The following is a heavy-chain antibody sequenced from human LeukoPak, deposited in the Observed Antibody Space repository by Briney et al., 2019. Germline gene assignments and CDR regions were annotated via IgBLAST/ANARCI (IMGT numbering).Heavy chain of an antibody. Sequence: GGSLRLSCAASGFTFSSYGMSWVRQAPGKGLEWISYISNTGNTIYYADSVKGRFTISRDNTKNSLYLLMTSLRAEDTAVYYCVRDWYDAFDVWGQGTTVTVSS. V-gene: IGHV3-48*04. CDR3: VRDWYDAFDV. CDR2: ISNTGNTI. D-gene: IGHD2-15*01. CDR1: GFTFSSYG. J-gene: IGHJ3*01.